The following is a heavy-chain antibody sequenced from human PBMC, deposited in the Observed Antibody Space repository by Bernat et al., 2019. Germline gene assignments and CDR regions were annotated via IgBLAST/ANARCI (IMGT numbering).Heavy chain of an antibody. V-gene: IGHV3-7*03. Sequence: EVQLVESGGGLVQPGGSLRLSCAASGFTFSSYWMSWVRQAPGKGLEWVANIKQDGSEKYYVDSVKGRFTISRDNAKNSLYLQMNSLRAEDTAVYYCARDWGCGSGSYIPPYYYYGMDVWGQGTTVTVSS. J-gene: IGHJ6*02. CDR2: IKQDGSEK. D-gene: IGHD3-10*01. CDR1: GFTFSSYW. CDR3: ARDWGCGSGSYIPPYYYYGMDV.